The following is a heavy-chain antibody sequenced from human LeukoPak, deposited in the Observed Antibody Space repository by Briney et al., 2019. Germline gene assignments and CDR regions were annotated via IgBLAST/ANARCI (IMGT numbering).Heavy chain of an antibody. J-gene: IGHJ4*02. D-gene: IGHD2-15*01. V-gene: IGHV1-2*02. CDR2: XNPNSGGI. Sequence: SVXXSCKASGYTFTGYYXXXXXQAPGQGXXXXXXXNPNSGGINFAQKFQXXXTXXXDTSISTAYMELSGLTSDXTAVYYCARVVVVSVGTTKILDSWGQGTLVTVSS. CDR3: ARVVVVSVGTTKILDS. CDR1: GYTFTGYY.